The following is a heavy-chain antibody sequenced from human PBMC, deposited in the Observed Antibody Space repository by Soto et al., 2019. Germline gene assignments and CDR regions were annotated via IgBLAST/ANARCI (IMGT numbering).Heavy chain of an antibody. V-gene: IGHV4-61*01. Sequence: SETLSLTCTVSGDSVSSDNYYWTWIRQPPGKGLEWIGYIYSSGSTNYSPSLKSRVTISLXASSNQFALKLTSVTAADTAVYYCPKEIGTIFLVAHDAFDIWGQGTMLTVSS. CDR2: IYSSGST. CDR3: PKEIGTIFLVAHDAFDI. J-gene: IGHJ3*02. CDR1: GDSVSSDNYY. D-gene: IGHD3-3*01.